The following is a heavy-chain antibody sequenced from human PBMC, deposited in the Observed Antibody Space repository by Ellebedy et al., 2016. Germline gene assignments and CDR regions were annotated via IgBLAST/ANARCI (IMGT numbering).Heavy chain of an antibody. CDR1: GYSFTSYW. Sequence: GGSLRLSCKGSGYSFTSYWIGWVRQMPGKGLEWMGIIYPDDSDTRYSPSFEGQVTISADKSISTAYLQWSSLKASDTAMYYCARGRGSSWYSYFDYWGQGTLVTVSS. D-gene: IGHD6-13*01. V-gene: IGHV5-51*01. CDR3: ARGRGSSWYSYFDY. CDR2: IYPDDSDT. J-gene: IGHJ4*02.